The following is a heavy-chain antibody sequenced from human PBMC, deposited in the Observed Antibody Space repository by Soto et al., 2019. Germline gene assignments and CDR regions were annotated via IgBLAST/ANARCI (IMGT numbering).Heavy chain of an antibody. CDR1: GFTFSHYG. CDR3: ARYSGKYQGPIDY. V-gene: IGHV3-30*03. CDR2: ISYDGSNK. D-gene: IGHD1-26*01. Sequence: QVQLVESGGGVVQPGRSLRLSCAASGFTFSHYGIHWVRQAPGKGLEWLAVISYDGSNKHYADSVKGRFTVSRDNSKNMLSLQMNSLRAEEAAVYFCARYSGKYQGPIDYWGQGTLVTVSS. J-gene: IGHJ4*02.